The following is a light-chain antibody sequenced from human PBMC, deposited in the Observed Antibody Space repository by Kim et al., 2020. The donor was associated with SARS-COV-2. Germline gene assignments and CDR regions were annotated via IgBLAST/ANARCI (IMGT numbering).Light chain of an antibody. Sequence: EIVMTQSPATLSVSPGERATLSCRASQSVSSYLAWYQQKPGQAPRLLIYDASNRATGIPARFSGSGSGTDFTLTISSLEPEDFAVYYCQQRSNWPFFGQGTKLEI. V-gene: IGKV3-11*01. CDR3: QQRSNWPF. CDR2: DAS. J-gene: IGKJ2*01. CDR1: QSVSSY.